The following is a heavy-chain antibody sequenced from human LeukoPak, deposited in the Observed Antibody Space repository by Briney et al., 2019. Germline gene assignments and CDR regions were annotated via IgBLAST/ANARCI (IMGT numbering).Heavy chain of an antibody. J-gene: IGHJ4*02. CDR1: GGSISSYS. V-gene: IGHV4-4*08. D-gene: IGHD4-17*01. CDR3: ARDLYGDRPFDY. CDR2: IYTSGNT. Sequence: PSETLSLTCTVSGGSISSYSWSWIRQPPGKGLEWIGRIYTSGNTKYNPSLKSRVTISVDASKNQFSLKLSSVTAADTAVYYCARDLYGDRPFDYWGQGTLVTVSS.